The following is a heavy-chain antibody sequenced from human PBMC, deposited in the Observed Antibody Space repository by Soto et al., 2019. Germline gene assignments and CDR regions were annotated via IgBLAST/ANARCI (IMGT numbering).Heavy chain of an antibody. CDR1: GGTFSSYA. Sequence: SVKVSCKASGGTFSSYAISWVRQAPGQGLEWMGGIIPIFGTANYAQKFQGRVTITADKSTSTAYMELSSLRSEDTAVYYCARDFRNMRAYCGGDCYSDLDVWGQGTTVTVSS. CDR2: IIPIFGTA. J-gene: IGHJ6*02. V-gene: IGHV1-69*06. CDR3: ARDFRNMRAYCGGDCYSDLDV. D-gene: IGHD2-21*02.